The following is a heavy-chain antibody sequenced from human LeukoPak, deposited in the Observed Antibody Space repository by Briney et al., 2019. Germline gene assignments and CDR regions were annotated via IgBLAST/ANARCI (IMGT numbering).Heavy chain of an antibody. D-gene: IGHD4-17*01. V-gene: IGHV4-38-2*02. CDR2: IYHSGST. CDR3: ARDTSPNGDNYIGFDY. Sequence: TSETLSLTCAVSGYSISSGYYWGWIRQPPGKGLEWIVGIYHSGSTYYNSSLKSRVTISVDTSKNQFSLKLSSVSAADTAVYYSARDTSPNGDNYIGFDYWGQGTLVTVSS. CDR1: GYSISSGYY. J-gene: IGHJ4*02.